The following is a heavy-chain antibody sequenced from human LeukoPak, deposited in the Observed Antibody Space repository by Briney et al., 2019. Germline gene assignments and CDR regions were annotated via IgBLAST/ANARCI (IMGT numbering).Heavy chain of an antibody. CDR1: GFTFSSYG. V-gene: IGHV3-30*18. CDR2: ISYDGSNK. D-gene: IGHD3-3*01. Sequence: GALRLSCAASGFTFSSYGMHWVRQAPGKGLEWVAVISYDGSNKYYADSVKGRFTISRDNSKNTLYLQMNSLRAEDTAVYYCAKETDYDFWRQGYGMDVWGQGTTVTVSS. CDR3: AKETDYDFWRQGYGMDV. J-gene: IGHJ6*02.